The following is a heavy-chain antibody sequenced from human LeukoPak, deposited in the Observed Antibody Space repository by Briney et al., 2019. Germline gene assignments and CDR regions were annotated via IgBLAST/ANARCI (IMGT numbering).Heavy chain of an antibody. CDR3: ARRTQNYYYGSGSYYNPLWRFDP. J-gene: IGHJ5*02. D-gene: IGHD3-10*01. CDR1: GGSISSSSYY. Sequence: SETLSLTCTVSGGSISSSSYYWGWIRQPPGKGLEWIGEINHSGSTNYNPSLKSRVTISVDTSKNQFSLKLSSVTAADTAVYYCARRTQNYYYGSGSYYNPLWRFDPWGQGTLVTVSS. CDR2: INHSGST. V-gene: IGHV4-39*07.